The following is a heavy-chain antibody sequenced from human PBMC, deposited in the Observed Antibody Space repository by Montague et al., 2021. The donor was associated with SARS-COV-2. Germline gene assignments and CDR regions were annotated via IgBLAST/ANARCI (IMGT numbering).Heavy chain of an antibody. J-gene: IGHJ4*02. D-gene: IGHD6-6*01. V-gene: IGHV6-1*01. CDR3: VRSQYSNTWFFDY. CDR1: GDSVSNNRAA. Sequence: CAISGDSVSNNRAAWNWIRQSPSGGLQWLGRTYFRTQWFHHYAPPVEGRITVNADASKNHFSLQLTSATPEDSAKYFCVRSQYSNTWFFDYWGQGAQVTVSS. CDR2: TYFRTQWFH.